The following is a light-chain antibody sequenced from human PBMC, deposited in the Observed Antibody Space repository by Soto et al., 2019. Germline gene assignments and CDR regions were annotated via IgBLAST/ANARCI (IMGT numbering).Light chain of an antibody. CDR3: QSYDSSLSGYV. CDR1: SSNIGAGYD. Sequence: QSVLTQPPSVSGAPGQRVTISCTGSSSNIGAGYDVHWYQKLPGTAPKLLIYGSSNRPSGVPDRFSGSKSGTSASLAITWLQAGDEADYYCQSYDSSLSGYVFGTGTKVTVL. CDR2: GSS. J-gene: IGLJ1*01. V-gene: IGLV1-40*01.